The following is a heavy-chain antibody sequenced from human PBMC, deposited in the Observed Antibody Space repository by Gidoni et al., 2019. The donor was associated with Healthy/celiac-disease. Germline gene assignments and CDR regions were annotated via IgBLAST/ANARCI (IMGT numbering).Heavy chain of an antibody. CDR3: ARESRATGDFDY. J-gene: IGHJ4*02. V-gene: IGHV3-30-3*01. D-gene: IGHD5-12*01. CDR1: GFTFSSYA. Sequence: QVQLVESGGGVVQPGRSLRLSCAASGFTFSSYAMHWVRQAPGKGLEWVAVISYDGSNKYYADSVKGRFTISRDNSKNTLYLQMNSLRAEDTAVYYCARESRATGDFDYWGQGTLVTVSS. CDR2: ISYDGSNK.